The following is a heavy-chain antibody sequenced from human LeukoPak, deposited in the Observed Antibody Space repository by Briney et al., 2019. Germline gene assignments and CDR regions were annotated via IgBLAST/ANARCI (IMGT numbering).Heavy chain of an antibody. J-gene: IGHJ4*02. V-gene: IGHV1-24*01. Sequence: ASVKVSCKVSGYTLTELSMHWVRQAPGKGLEWMGGFDPEDGETIYAQKFQGRVTMTEDTSTDTAYMELSSLRSEDTAVYYCARDMYYYGSGSYYRVFDYWGQGTLVTVSS. CDR1: GYTLTELS. CDR3: ARDMYYYGSGSYYRVFDY. CDR2: FDPEDGET. D-gene: IGHD3-10*01.